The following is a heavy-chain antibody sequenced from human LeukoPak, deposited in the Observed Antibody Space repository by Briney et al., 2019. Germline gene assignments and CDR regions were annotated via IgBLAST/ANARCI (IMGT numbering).Heavy chain of an antibody. CDR3: ARVRFFNYYYFDY. CDR2: INQDGSEK. J-gene: IGHJ4*02. Sequence: GGSLRLSCAASGFTFSSYWMSWVRQAPGKGLEWVAHINQDGSEKYYVDSVKGRFTISRDNAKNSLYLQMNSLRAEDTAVYYCARVRFFNYYYFDYWGQGTLVTVSS. D-gene: IGHD3-3*01. V-gene: IGHV3-7*01. CDR1: GFTFSSYW.